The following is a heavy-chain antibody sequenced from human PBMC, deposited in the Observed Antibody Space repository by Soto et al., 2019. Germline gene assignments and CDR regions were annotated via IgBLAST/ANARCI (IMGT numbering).Heavy chain of an antibody. J-gene: IGHJ4*01. V-gene: IGHV4-59*01. CDR1: NGSMNNYY. CDR2: SYYSGST. CDR3: ARSSGWDFDY. Sequence: SETLSLTCTVSNGSMNNYYWTWIRQPPGKGLEWIGYSYYSGSTNHNPSLKSRVTISVDTSKNQFSLKLTSMTAADTAVYFCARSSGWDFDYWG. D-gene: IGHD6-19*01.